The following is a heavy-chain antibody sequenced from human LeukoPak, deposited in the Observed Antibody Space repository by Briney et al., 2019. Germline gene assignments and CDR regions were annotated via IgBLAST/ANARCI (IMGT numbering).Heavy chain of an antibody. CDR1: GGSISSYY. CDR3: ARSLWLRLFDY. D-gene: IGHD5-12*01. J-gene: IGHJ4*02. V-gene: IGHV4-59*07. CDR2: IYYSGST. Sequence: SDTLSLTCTVSGGSISSYYWSWIRQPPGKGLEWIGYIYYSGSTNYHPSLKSRVTISVDTSKNQFSLKLSSVTAADTAVYYCARSLWLRLFDYWGQGTLVTVSS.